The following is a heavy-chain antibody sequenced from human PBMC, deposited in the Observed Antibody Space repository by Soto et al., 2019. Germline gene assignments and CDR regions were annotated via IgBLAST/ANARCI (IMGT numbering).Heavy chain of an antibody. J-gene: IGHJ4*02. CDR2: IIPILGIA. CDR3: AIGYSGDAWRDY. CDR1: GGTFSSYT. V-gene: IGHV1-69*02. Sequence: QVQLVQSGAEVKKPGSSVKVSCKASGGTFSSYTISWVRQAPGQGLEWMGRIIPILGIANYAQKFQGRVTITADKTTSTAYMEMSSLRTEDTAVYYCAIGYSGDAWRDYWGQGTLVTVSS. D-gene: IGHD5-12*01.